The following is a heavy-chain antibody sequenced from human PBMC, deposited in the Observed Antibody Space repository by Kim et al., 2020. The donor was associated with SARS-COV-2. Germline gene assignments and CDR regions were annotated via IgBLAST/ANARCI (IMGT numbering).Heavy chain of an antibody. CDR2: IDPSDSYT. D-gene: IGHD3-16*02. CDR1: GYSFTSYW. Sequence: GESLKISCKGSGYSFTSYWISWVRQMPGKGLEWMGRIDPSDSYTNYSPSFQGHVTISADKSISTAYLQWSSLKASDTAMYYCARHPFMITFGGVIPWFDPWGQGTLVTVSS. CDR3: ARHPFMITFGGVIPWFDP. V-gene: IGHV5-10-1*01. J-gene: IGHJ5*02.